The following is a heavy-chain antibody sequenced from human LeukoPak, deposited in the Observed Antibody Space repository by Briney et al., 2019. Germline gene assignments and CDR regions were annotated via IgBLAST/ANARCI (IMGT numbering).Heavy chain of an antibody. Sequence: GGSLRLSCAASGFTFSSYAMSWVRQAPGKGLEWVSYISSSGSTIYYADSVKGRFTISRDNAKNSLYLQMNSLRAEDTAVYYCASQGGLRYFDWLDWGQGTLVTVSS. CDR3: ASQGGLRYFDWLD. CDR1: GFTFSSYA. CDR2: ISSSGSTI. J-gene: IGHJ4*02. D-gene: IGHD3-9*01. V-gene: IGHV3-48*03.